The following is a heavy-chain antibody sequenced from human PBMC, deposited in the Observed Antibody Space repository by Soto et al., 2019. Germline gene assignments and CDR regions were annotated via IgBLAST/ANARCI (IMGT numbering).Heavy chain of an antibody. D-gene: IGHD1-7*01. Sequence: EVQLAESGGGMVQPGGSLRLSCLASGFTFSSYDMHWVRQAPGKGLEYVSSISSNGGTTYYGNSVKGRFTISRDNSKNTLYLQMGRLRAEDMAVYYCVRPVSGNYDYWGQGTLVTVSS. V-gene: IGHV3-64*01. CDR2: ISSNGGTT. CDR3: VRPVSGNYDY. CDR1: GFTFSSYD. J-gene: IGHJ4*02.